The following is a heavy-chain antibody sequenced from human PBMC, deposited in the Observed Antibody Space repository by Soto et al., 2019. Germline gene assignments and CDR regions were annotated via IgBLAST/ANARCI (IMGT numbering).Heavy chain of an antibody. CDR3: ARDRRPHCGSTSCNGGYFDY. CDR2: ISTSGGSM. D-gene: IGHD2-2*01. Sequence: QVQLVESGGGLVKPGGSLGLSCAASGFTFSDYYMSWIRQAPGKGLEWVSYISTSGGSMYYADSVKGRFTISRDSAKNSLYLQMNSLRAEDTAVYYCARDRRPHCGSTSCNGGYFDYWGQGTLVTVSS. J-gene: IGHJ4*02. CDR1: GFTFSDYY. V-gene: IGHV3-11*01.